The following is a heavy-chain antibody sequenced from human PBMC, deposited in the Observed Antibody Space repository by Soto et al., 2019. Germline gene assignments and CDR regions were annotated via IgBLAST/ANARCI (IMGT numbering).Heavy chain of an antibody. CDR1: GFTFSSYA. Sequence: GGSLRLSCAASGFTFSSYAMSWVRQAPGKGLEWVSAISGSGGSTYYADSVKGRFTISRDNSKKTLYMQMNSLRAEDTAVYYCAKDLENIVVVVAATLGWYFDLWGRGTLVTVSS. V-gene: IGHV3-23*01. D-gene: IGHD2-15*01. J-gene: IGHJ2*01. CDR3: AKDLENIVVVVAATLGWYFDL. CDR2: ISGSGGST.